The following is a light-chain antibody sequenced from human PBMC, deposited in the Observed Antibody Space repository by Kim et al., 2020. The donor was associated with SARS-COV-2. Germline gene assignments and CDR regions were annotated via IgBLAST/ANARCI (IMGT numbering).Light chain of an antibody. J-gene: IGLJ3*02. V-gene: IGLV1-40*01. CDR2: GNS. CDR3: QSFDSSLSGSV. Sequence: QRVTISCTGSSSNIGAGYDVHWYQQVPGRAPKLLIYGNSNRPSGVPDRFSGSKSGTSASLAITGLQAEDEADFYCQSFDSSLSGSVFGGGTQLTVL. CDR1: SSNIGAGYD.